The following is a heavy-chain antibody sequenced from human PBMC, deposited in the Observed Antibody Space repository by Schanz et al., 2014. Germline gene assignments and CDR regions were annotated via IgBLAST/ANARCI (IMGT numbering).Heavy chain of an antibody. Sequence: QVRLVQSGAEVKKPGASVKVSCKASGYTFIDYSLNWVRQAPGQGLEWLGRITPKTGVTNYAQKFTDTVTMTSEASTNTVYMELSRLTSDDMAVYYCAREAVVVVGVDFSYYYGMDVWGQGTTVVVSS. D-gene: IGHD2-21*01. CDR3: AREAVVVVGVDFSYYYGMDV. CDR2: ITPKTGVT. V-gene: IGHV1-2*06. J-gene: IGHJ6*02. CDR1: GYTFIDYS.